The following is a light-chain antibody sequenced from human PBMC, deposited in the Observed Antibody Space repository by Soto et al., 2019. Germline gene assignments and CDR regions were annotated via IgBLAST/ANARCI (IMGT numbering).Light chain of an antibody. V-gene: IGKV1-5*03. CDR2: KAS. Sequence: DIPMTQSPSTLSASVGDRVTITCRASQNIDNCLAWYQHKPGKAPKVLIYKASTLESGVPSRFSGSESGTEFTLTISSLQPDDFATYYCQQYNSYPRTFGQGTTVEIK. CDR1: QNIDNC. J-gene: IGKJ2*01. CDR3: QQYNSYPRT.